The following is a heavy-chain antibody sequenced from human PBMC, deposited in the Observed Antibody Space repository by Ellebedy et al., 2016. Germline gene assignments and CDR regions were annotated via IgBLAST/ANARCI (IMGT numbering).Heavy chain of an antibody. V-gene: IGHV1-2*02. CDR2: INPNSGGT. CDR3: ASEWELLP. J-gene: IGHJ5*02. D-gene: IGHD1-26*01. CDR1: GYTFTHYG. Sequence: ASVKVSCXASGYTFTHYGISWVRQAPGQGLEWMGWINPNSGGTNYAQKFQGRVTMTRDTSISTAYMELSRLRSDDTAVYYCASEWELLPWGQGTLVTVSS.